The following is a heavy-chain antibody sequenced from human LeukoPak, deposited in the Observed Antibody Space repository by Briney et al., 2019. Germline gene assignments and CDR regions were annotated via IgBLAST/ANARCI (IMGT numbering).Heavy chain of an antibody. Sequence: GGSLRLSCAASGFTFSSYSMNWVRQAPGKGLEWVSYISSSSSTIYYADSVKGRFTISGDNAKNSLYLQMNSLRAEDTAVYYCARDALGATLSGAFDIWGQGTMVTVSS. CDR3: ARDALGATLSGAFDI. V-gene: IGHV3-48*01. CDR1: GFTFSSYS. CDR2: ISSSSSTI. D-gene: IGHD1-26*01. J-gene: IGHJ3*02.